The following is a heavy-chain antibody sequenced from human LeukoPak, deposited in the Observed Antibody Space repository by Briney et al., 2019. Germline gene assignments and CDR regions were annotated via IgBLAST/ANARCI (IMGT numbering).Heavy chain of an antibody. V-gene: IGHV4-59*12. Sequence: SETLSLTCSVSGGSLSGYYWNWIRQPPGKGLEWIGNMYYSGSTNYNPSLKSRVTMSADTSRNQLSLKLSSVTAADTAVYYCARSLPATAAGANWFEPWGQGTLVTVSS. CDR3: ARSLPATAAGANWFEP. J-gene: IGHJ5*02. D-gene: IGHD6-13*01. CDR1: GGSLSGYY. CDR2: MYYSGST.